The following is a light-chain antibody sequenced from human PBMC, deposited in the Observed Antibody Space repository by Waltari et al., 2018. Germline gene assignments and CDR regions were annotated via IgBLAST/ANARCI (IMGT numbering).Light chain of an antibody. CDR2: AAS. CDR3: QQSYSTPET. J-gene: IGKJ1*01. Sequence: DIQMTQSPSSLSASVAERVTLTCRASPSIISYLNWYQQQPRKAPKLLIYAASSLQSGVPARFSGSGSGTDVTLTISSLQPEDCATYYCQQSYSTPETVGQATKVEMK. CDR1: PSIISY. V-gene: IGKV1-39*01.